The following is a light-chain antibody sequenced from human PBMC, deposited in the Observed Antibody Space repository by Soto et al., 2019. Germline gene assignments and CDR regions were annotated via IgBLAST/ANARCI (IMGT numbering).Light chain of an antibody. CDR3: AAWDDSLKGVV. CDR2: GNH. Sequence: QSVPTPPPSASGTPGQRVPISCSGSSSNIGSNTVNWYQQLPGTAPKLLIYGNHQRPSGVPDRVSGSKSGTSASLAISGLQSEDEADYYRAAWDDSLKGVVFGGGTKLTVL. CDR1: SSNIGSNT. J-gene: IGLJ2*01. V-gene: IGLV1-44*01.